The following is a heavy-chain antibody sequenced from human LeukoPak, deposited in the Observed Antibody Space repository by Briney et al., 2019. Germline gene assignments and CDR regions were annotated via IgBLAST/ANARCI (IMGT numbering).Heavy chain of an antibody. D-gene: IGHD4-17*01. Sequence: VASVKVSCKASGGTFSSYAISWVRQAPGQGLEWMGGIIPIFGTANYAQKFQGRVTITADESTSTAYMELSSLRSEDTAVYYCAREGVTVTTEMVWFDPWGQGTLVTVSS. CDR1: GGTFSSYA. CDR2: IIPIFGTA. V-gene: IGHV1-69*13. CDR3: AREGVTVTTEMVWFDP. J-gene: IGHJ5*02.